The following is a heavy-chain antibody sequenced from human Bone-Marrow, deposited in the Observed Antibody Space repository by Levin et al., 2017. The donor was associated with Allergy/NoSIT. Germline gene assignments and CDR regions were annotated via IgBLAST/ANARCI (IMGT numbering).Heavy chain of an antibody. CDR3: AKDDYFGSGSVMDY. CDR2: ISWDGSAT. V-gene: IGHV3-43*01. D-gene: IGHD3-10*01. J-gene: IGHJ4*02. Sequence: LSLTCAASGFTFDDYTMHWVRQAPGKGLEWVSLISWDGSATHYRDSVKGRFIISRDNSRNSLYLQMQSLRTEDTAFYYCAKDDYFGSGSVMDYWGQGTLVTVSS. CDR1: GFTFDDYT.